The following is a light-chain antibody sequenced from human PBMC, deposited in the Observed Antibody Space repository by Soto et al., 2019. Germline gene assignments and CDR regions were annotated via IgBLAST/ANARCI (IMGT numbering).Light chain of an antibody. CDR2: DAS. V-gene: IGKV3-11*01. CDR1: QSVSSF. J-gene: IGKJ4*01. CDR3: QQRSNWPLT. Sequence: EIVLTQSPGTLSLSPGERATLSCRASQSVSSFLAWYQQKPGQAPRLLIYDASNKATGIPARFSGSGSGTDFTLTINSLEPEDFAVYYCQQRSNWPLTFGGGTKWIS.